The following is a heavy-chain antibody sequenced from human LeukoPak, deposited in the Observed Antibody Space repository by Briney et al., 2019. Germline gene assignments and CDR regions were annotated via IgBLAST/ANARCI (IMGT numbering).Heavy chain of an antibody. D-gene: IGHD3-10*01. CDR2: INHSGST. CDR1: GGPFSGYY. Sequence: SETLSLTCAVYGGPFSGYYWSWIRQPPGKGLEWIGEINHSGSTNYNPSLKSRVTISVDTSKNQFSLKLSSVIAADTAVYYCARGKVLGITMVRGVTGRRGPFDYWGQGTLVTVSS. V-gene: IGHV4-34*01. CDR3: ARGKVLGITMVRGVTGRRGPFDY. J-gene: IGHJ4*02.